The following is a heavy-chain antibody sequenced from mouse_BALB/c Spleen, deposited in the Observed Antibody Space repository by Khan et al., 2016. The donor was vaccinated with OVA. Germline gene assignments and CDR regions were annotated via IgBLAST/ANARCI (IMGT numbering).Heavy chain of an antibody. Sequence: QIQLVQSGPELKKPGETVKISCKASGHTFTNFGMNWVKQAPGKGLKWMGWINTYTGEPTYADDFNGRFAFSLDASASTAYLQINNPTTEDSDTYMCESSHYFYCAIDYWGQGTSVTVSS. CDR2: INTYTGEP. CDR3: ESSHYFYCAIDY. D-gene: IGHD1-1*01. J-gene: IGHJ4*01. V-gene: IGHV9-3-1*01. CDR1: GHTFTNFG.